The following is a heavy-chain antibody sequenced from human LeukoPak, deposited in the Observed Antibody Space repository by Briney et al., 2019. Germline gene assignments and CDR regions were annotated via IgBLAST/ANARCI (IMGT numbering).Heavy chain of an antibody. J-gene: IGHJ4*02. CDR1: GFTFSSYG. V-gene: IGHV3-30*18. CDR3: AKEAYSGYDPEIHFDY. D-gene: IGHD5-12*01. Sequence: GGSLRLSCAASGFTFSSYGMHWVRQAPGKGLEWVAVISYDGSNKYYADSVKGRFTISRYNSKNTLYLQMNSLRAEDTAVYYCAKEAYSGYDPEIHFDYWGQGTLVTVSS. CDR2: ISYDGSNK.